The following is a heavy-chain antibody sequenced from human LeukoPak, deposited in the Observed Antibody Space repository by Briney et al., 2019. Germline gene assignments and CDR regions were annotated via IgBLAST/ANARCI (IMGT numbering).Heavy chain of an antibody. CDR2: INAGNGNT. CDR3: ARGRWSATTASYYLDF. J-gene: IGHJ4*02. Sequence: ASVKVSFRASGYIFTDYAILWVRQAPGQRLEWLGWINAGNGNTKYSQNFQGRVTLTRDTSATTASMEMNSLRSEDTALYYCARGRWSATTASYYLDFWGLGTLVTVSS. D-gene: IGHD2-21*02. CDR1: GYIFTDYA. V-gene: IGHV1-3*01.